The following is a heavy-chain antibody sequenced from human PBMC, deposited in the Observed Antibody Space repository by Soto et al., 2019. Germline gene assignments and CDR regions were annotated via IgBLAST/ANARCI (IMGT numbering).Heavy chain of an antibody. CDR3: ARVRGSGSYAAYYFDS. D-gene: IGHD3-10*01. J-gene: IGHJ4*01. CDR1: GGSISNGGYY. Sequence: SETLSLTCTVSGGSISNGGYYWNWVRQHPGKGLEWIGYIHYSGSTWYNPSLESRVTISVDTSKDQFSLKLRSVTAADTAVYYCARVRGSGSYAAYYFDSWGQGTLVTV. V-gene: IGHV4-31*03. CDR2: IHYSGST.